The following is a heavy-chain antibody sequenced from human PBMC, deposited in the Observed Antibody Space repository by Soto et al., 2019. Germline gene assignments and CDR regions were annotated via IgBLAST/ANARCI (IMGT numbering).Heavy chain of an antibody. V-gene: IGHV4-30-4*01. CDR3: VRHAQWIIRAY. D-gene: IGHD5-12*01. Sequence: PSETLSLTCTVSGGSISSGDYYWSWIRQPPGKGLEWIGSIYYSGSTYYNPSLKSRVTISVDTSKNQFSLKLNSVTAADTAVYYCVRHAQWIIRAYWGQGSLVTVSS. J-gene: IGHJ4*02. CDR1: GGSISSGDYY. CDR2: IYYSGST.